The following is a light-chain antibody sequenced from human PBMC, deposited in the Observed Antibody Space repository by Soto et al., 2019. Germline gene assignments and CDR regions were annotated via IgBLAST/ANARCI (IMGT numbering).Light chain of an antibody. CDR2: EVS. V-gene: IGLV2-14*01. CDR3: SSYTSISTLYV. Sequence: QSALTQPASVSGSPGQSITISCTGTSSDVGGYDYVSWYQLHPGKAPELMIYEVSHRPSGVSNRFSGSKSDNTASLTISGLQAEDEADYYCSSYTSISTLYVFGTGTKVTVL. CDR1: SSDVGGYDY. J-gene: IGLJ1*01.